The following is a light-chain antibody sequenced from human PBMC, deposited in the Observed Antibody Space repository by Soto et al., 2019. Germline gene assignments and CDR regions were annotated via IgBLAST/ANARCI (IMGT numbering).Light chain of an antibody. CDR1: QSVLFNSNSRNY. V-gene: IGKV4-1*01. CDR2: WAS. Sequence: DIVMTQSPDSLAVSLGERATINCKSSQSVLFNSNSRNYLAWYQQKPGQPPKLLIYWASTRESGVPDRFSGSGFGTDFTLTISSLQAEDVAVYYCQQYYSTPLTFGGGTKVEIK. CDR3: QQYYSTPLT. J-gene: IGKJ4*01.